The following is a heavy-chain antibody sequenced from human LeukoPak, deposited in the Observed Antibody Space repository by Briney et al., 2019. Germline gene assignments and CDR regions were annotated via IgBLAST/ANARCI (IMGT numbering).Heavy chain of an antibody. CDR1: GGTFSSYA. CDR2: IIPIFGTT. Sequence: SVKVSCKASGGTFSSYAINWVRQAPGQGLEWMAGIIPIFGTTKYAQKFQGRVTITADESTSTAYMQLSSLRSEDTAVYYCARGLAAAAAVTIGYWGQGTLVTVSS. D-gene: IGHD6-13*01. V-gene: IGHV1-69*13. J-gene: IGHJ4*02. CDR3: ARGLAAAAAVTIGY.